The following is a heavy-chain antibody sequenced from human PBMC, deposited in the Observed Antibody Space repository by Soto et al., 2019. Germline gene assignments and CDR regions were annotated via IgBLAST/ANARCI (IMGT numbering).Heavy chain of an antibody. CDR2: ISTGSTYI. D-gene: IGHD2-8*01. V-gene: IGHV3-21*01. CDR1: GFTFSTYI. CDR3: AIGEYCTNGVCYEAFDI. J-gene: IGHJ3*02. Sequence: EVQLVESGGGLVKPGGSLRLSCAASGFTFSTYIMHWVRQAPGKGLEWVSSISTGSTYIYYADSVKGRFTISRDNAKYSLYLQMNSLRAEDTAVYYCAIGEYCTNGVCYEAFDIWGQGTMVTVSS.